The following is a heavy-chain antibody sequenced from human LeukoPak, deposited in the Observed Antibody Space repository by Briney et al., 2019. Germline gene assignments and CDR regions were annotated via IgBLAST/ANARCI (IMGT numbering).Heavy chain of an antibody. Sequence: PSETLSLTCSVSGGSIRSYYWSWIRQPPGKGLEWIGYIYYTGSTDSNPSLKSRVTISVDTSKNQFSLKLSSVTAADTAVYYCAILRAGTRDYWGQGTLVTVSP. J-gene: IGHJ4*02. CDR1: GGSIRSYY. CDR3: AILRAGTRDY. D-gene: IGHD1-14*01. CDR2: IYYTGST. V-gene: IGHV4-59*12.